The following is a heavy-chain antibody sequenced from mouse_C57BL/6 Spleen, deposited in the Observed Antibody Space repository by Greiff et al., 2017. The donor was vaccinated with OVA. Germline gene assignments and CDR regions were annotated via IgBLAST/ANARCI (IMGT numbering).Heavy chain of an antibody. CDR1: GYAFSSSW. CDR3: ARSYGKDAMDY. CDR2: IYPGDGDT. Sequence: QVQLKQSGPELVKPGASVKISCKASGYAFSSSWMNWVKQRPGKGLEWIGRIYPGDGDTNYNGKFKGKATLTADKSSSTAYMQLSSLTSEDSAVYFCARSYGKDAMDYWGQGTSVTVSS. D-gene: IGHD2-1*01. J-gene: IGHJ4*01. V-gene: IGHV1-82*01.